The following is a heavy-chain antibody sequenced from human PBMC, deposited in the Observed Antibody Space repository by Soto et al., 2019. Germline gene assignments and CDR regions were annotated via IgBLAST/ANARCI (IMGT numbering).Heavy chain of an antibody. J-gene: IGHJ4*02. CDR1: GFVFKDSS. V-gene: IGHV3-73*01. Sequence: GGSLRLSCAASGFVFKDSSIHWVRQASGKGLEWVGRIRDRAYNYATSYAASVKGRFTISRDDSSNTAFLQMNSLKTEDTAIYYCTRLISAAQDYWGQGTRVTVS. CDR3: TRLISAAQDY. CDR2: IRDRAYNYAT. D-gene: IGHD3-22*01.